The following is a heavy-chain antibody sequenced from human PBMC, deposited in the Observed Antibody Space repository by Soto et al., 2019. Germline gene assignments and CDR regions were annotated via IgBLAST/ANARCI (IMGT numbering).Heavy chain of an antibody. J-gene: IGHJ4*02. CDR2: MNQDGSEK. V-gene: IGHV3-7*03. CDR3: ARDNRGTFDY. D-gene: IGHD7-27*01. Sequence: PGGSLRLSCAASGFAFSNYGMHWVRQAPGKGLEWVANMNQDGSEKYYEDSVKGRFTISRDNAKNSLSLQMNSLRAEDTAVYFCARDNRGTFDYWGQGALVTVSS. CDR1: GFAFSNYG.